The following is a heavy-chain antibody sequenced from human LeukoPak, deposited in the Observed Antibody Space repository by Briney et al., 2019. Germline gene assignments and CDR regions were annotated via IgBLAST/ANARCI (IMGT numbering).Heavy chain of an antibody. CDR2: IKLDGSEK. D-gene: IGHD5-18*01. CDR3: VRGGYSYGSFDY. V-gene: IGHV3-7*05. Sequence: HAGGSLRLSCAASGFPFSGYWMSWVRQAPGKGLEWVANIKLDGSEKYYVDSVRGRFTISRDNAKNSLFLQMNSLRGEDTAVYYGVRGGYSYGSFDYWGQGTLVTVS. CDR1: GFPFSGYW. J-gene: IGHJ4*02.